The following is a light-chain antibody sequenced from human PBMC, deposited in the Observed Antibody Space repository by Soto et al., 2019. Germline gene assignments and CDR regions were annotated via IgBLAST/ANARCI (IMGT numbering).Light chain of an antibody. V-gene: IGKV4-1*01. CDR2: WAS. J-gene: IGKJ2*01. Sequence: DIVMTQSPDSLAVSLGERATINCKSSQSVLYSSNNKNYLAWYQQKPGQPPKLLIYWASTRESGVPDRFSGSGSGPDFTLIIISLQAEDVAVYYCQQYYSIPYTFGQGTKLEIK. CDR1: QSVLYSSNNKNY. CDR3: QQYYSIPYT.